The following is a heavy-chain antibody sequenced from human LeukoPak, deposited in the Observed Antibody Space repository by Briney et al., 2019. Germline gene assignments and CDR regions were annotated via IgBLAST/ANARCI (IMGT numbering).Heavy chain of an antibody. CDR1: GGPFSGYY. CDR2: INHSGST. J-gene: IGHJ4*02. V-gene: IGHV4-34*01. CDR3: ARETTGAGTARPFDY. Sequence: PSETLSLTCAVYGGPFSGYYWSWIRQPPGKGLEWIGEINHSGSTNYNPSLKSRVTISVDTSKNQFSLKLSSVTAADTAVYFCARETTGAGTARPFDYWGQGTLVTVSS. D-gene: IGHD6-13*01.